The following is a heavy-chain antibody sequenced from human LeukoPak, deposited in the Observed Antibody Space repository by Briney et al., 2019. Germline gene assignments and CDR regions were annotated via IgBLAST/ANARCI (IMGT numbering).Heavy chain of an antibody. CDR1: GFTFSSHA. CDR3: ARDVLNSAWPDFDY. D-gene: IGHD6-19*01. J-gene: IGHJ4*02. CDR2: ISGITT. V-gene: IGHV3-23*01. Sequence: GGSLRLSCAASGFTFSSHAMSWVRQAPGKGLEWVSGISGITTYYADSVKGRFTISRDNSKNTLYLQMNSLRAEDTAVYYCARDVLNSAWPDFDYWSQGTLVTVSS.